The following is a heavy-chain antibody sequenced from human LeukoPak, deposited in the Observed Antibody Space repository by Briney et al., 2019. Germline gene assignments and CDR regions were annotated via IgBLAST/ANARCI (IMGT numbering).Heavy chain of an antibody. CDR2: ISWDGGST. CDR3: AKGGVVVAANQYFQH. D-gene: IGHD2-15*01. J-gene: IGHJ1*01. Sequence: PGGSLRLSCAASGFTFDDYTMHWVRQAPGKGLEWVSLISWDGGSTYYADSVKGRFTISRDNSKNSLYLQMNSLRTEDTALYYCAKGGVVVAANQYFQHWGQGTLVTVSS. V-gene: IGHV3-43*01. CDR1: GFTFDDYT.